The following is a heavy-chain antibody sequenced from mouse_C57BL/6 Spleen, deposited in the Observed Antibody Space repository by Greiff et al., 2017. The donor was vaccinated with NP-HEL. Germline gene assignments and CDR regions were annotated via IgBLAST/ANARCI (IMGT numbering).Heavy chain of an antibody. CDR1: GFTFSSYA. J-gene: IGHJ4*01. V-gene: IGHV5-4*01. CDR3: ARALYGSSSDAMDY. CDR2: ISDGGSYT. Sequence: EVHLVESGGGLVKPGGSLKLSCAASGFTFSSYAMSWVRQTPEKRLEWVATISDGGSYTYYPDNVKGRFTISRDNAKNNLYLQMSHLKSEDTAMYYCARALYGSSSDAMDYWGQGTSVTVSS. D-gene: IGHD1-1*01.